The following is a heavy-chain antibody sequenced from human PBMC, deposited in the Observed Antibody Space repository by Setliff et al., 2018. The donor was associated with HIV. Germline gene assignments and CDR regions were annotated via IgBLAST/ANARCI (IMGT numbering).Heavy chain of an antibody. D-gene: IGHD4-17*01. J-gene: IGHJ4*02. V-gene: IGHV4-4*07. CDR3: ARAAAGNTGPFDL. CDR1: DSGTYY. CDR2: VSSRGDT. Sequence: SETLSLTCTVSDSGTYYWSWIRQPAGKGLEWIGRVSSRGDTNYNPSLKSRVTRSVDTSKNQFSLKLTSGTASDTAVYYCARAAAGNTGPFDLWGQGSPVTVSS.